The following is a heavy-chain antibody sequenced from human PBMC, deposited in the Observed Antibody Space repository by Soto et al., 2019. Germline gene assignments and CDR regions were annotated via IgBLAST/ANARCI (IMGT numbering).Heavy chain of an antibody. CDR3: AGQYCDSNNCYALY. CDR2: IWHDGSNK. V-gene: IGHV3-33*01. D-gene: IGHD2-2*01. Sequence: QVQLVESGGGVVQPGRSLRLSCAASGFTFSSYGMHWVRQAPGKGLEWVAVIWHDGSNKYYGDSVKGRFTISRDNSKNTLYLQMNSLIAEDTAVYYCAGQYCDSNNCYALYWGQGTLVTVS. J-gene: IGHJ4*02. CDR1: GFTFSSYG.